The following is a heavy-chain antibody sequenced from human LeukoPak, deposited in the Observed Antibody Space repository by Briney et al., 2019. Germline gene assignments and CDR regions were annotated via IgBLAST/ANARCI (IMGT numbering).Heavy chain of an antibody. CDR1: GFTFSTYI. CDR3: ARPGDYLGAFDI. CDR2: ISATGSST. V-gene: IGHV3-64*01. D-gene: IGHD4-17*01. Sequence: GGSLRLSCAASGFTFSTYIMHWVRQAPGKGLEYVSAISATGSSTYYANSVKGRFTISRDNSKNTLYLQMGSLRAADMGVYYCARPGDYLGAFDIWGQGTMVTVSS. J-gene: IGHJ3*02.